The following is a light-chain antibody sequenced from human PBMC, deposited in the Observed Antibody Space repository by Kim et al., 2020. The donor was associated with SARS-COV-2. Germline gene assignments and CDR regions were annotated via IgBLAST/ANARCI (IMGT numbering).Light chain of an antibody. CDR3: DSRDTSGNHVV. V-gene: IGLV3-19*01. J-gene: IGLJ2*01. Sequence: SSELTQDPAVSVALGQTVRITCQGDSLRSYYGSWYQQKPGQAPVLVIYGNNNRSSGIPGRFSGSTSGNTASLTITGAQAEDEADYYCDSRDTSGNHVVFGGGTQLTVL. CDR2: GNN. CDR1: SLRSYY.